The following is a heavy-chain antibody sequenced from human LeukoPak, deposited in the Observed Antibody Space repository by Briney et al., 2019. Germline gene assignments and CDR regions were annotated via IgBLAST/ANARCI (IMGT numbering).Heavy chain of an antibody. CDR3: AGAPQYSGSYGD. J-gene: IGHJ4*02. CDR1: GLSFSEYE. Sequence: GRSLRLFYVVSGLSFSEYEMAWVRQAPGMGLEGISYISNSGDIRRYADAVKGRFAISRDSAKNSVSLQMNSLRADDTGLYFCAGAPQYSGSYGDWGQGTLVTVSS. V-gene: IGHV3-48*03. CDR2: ISNSGDIR. D-gene: IGHD1-26*01.